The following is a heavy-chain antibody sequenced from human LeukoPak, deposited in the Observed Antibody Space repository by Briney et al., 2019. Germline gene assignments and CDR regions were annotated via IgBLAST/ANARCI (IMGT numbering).Heavy chain of an antibody. CDR2: IYHSGST. D-gene: IGHD5-18*01. CDR1: GYSISSGYY. V-gene: IGHV4-38-2*02. J-gene: IGHJ4*02. CDR3: ARDLGGTAMVSAY. Sequence: SETLSLTCTVSGYSISSGYYWGWIRPPPGKGREWIGSIYHSGSTYYNPSLKSRVTISVDTSKNQFSLKLSSVTAADTAVYYCARDLGGTAMVSAYWGQGTLVTVSS.